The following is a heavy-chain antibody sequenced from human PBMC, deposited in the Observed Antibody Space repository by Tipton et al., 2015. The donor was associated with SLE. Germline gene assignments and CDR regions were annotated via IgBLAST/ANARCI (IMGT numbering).Heavy chain of an antibody. CDR3: ASRQSYDFGDY. J-gene: IGHJ4*02. D-gene: IGHD3-3*01. CDR1: GFTFSSYS. V-gene: IGHV3-23*01. Sequence: SLRLSCAASGFTFSSYSMNWVRQAPGKGLEWVSAISGSGGSTYYADSVKGRFTISRDNSKNTLYLQMNSLRAEDTAVYYCASRQSYDFGDYWGQGTLVTVSS. CDR2: ISGSGGST.